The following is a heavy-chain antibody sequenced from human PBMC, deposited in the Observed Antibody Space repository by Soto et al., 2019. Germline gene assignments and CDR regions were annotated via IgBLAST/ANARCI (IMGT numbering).Heavy chain of an antibody. CDR3: AKAGYCVSTSCYFPFDY. J-gene: IGHJ4*02. CDR1: GFTFSSYA. CDR2: ISGSGGST. D-gene: IGHD2-2*01. V-gene: IGHV3-23*01. Sequence: GSLRLSCAASGFTFSSYAMSWVRQAPGKGLEWVSAISGSGGSTYYADSAKGRFTISRDNSKNTLYLQMNSLRAEDAAVYSCAKAGYCVSTSCYFPFDYWGQGTLVTVSS.